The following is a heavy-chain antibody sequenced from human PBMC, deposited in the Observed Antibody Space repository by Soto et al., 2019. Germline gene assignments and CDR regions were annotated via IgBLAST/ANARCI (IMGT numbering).Heavy chain of an antibody. CDR1: GGSIRSYY. J-gene: IGHJ3*02. D-gene: IGHD3-10*01. V-gene: IGHV4-59*08. Sequence: PSETLPLTCTVSGGSIRSYYWSWIRQPPGKGLEWIGYIFYSGSTNYNPSLKSRVTISVDTSKNQFSLKLSSVTAADTAVYFCARTYGRGAFDIWGQGTMVTVSS. CDR2: IFYSGST. CDR3: ARTYGRGAFDI.